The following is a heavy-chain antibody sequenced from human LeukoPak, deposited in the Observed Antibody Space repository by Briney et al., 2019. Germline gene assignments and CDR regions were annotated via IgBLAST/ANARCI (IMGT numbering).Heavy chain of an antibody. CDR1: GFTVSSNY. Sequence: PGGSLRLSCAASGFTVSSNYMSWVRQAPGKGLEWVSVIYSGGSTYYADSVKGRFTISRDNSKNTLYLQINSLRAEDTAVYYCAREALSDSSGDHYFDYWGQGTLVTVSS. CDR2: IYSGGST. D-gene: IGHD3-22*01. J-gene: IGHJ4*02. CDR3: AREALSDSSGDHYFDY. V-gene: IGHV3-53*01.